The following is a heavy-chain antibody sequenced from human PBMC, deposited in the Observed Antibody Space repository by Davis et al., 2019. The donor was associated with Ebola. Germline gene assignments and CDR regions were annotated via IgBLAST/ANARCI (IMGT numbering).Heavy chain of an antibody. CDR3: ASGDGRGNSYDMDV. Sequence: GESLKISCAASGFTVSSNYMSWVRQAPGKGLEWVSVIYSGGSTYYADSVKGRFTVSRDSSKNTLFLQMNSLRAEDTALYYCASGDGRGNSYDMDVWGQGTTVTVSS. J-gene: IGHJ6*02. V-gene: IGHV3-66*01. CDR2: IYSGGST. D-gene: IGHD4-23*01. CDR1: GFTVSSNY.